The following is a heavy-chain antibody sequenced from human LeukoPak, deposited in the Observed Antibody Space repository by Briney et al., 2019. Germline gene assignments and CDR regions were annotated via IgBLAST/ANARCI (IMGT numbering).Heavy chain of an antibody. J-gene: IGHJ4*02. V-gene: IGHV4-39*01. Sequence: PSETLSLTCTVSGGSISSSSYYWGWIRQPPGKGLEWIGSIYYSGSTYYNPSLKSRVTISVDTSKNQFSLKLSSVTAADTAVYYCARGSGPTLSFDYWGQGTLVTVSS. CDR1: GGSISSSSYY. CDR3: ARGSGPTLSFDY. CDR2: IYYSGST.